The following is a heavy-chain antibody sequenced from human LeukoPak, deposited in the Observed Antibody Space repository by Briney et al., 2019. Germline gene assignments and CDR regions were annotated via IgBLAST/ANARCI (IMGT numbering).Heavy chain of an antibody. J-gene: IGHJ4*02. CDR1: GGSISSYY. Sequence: KASETLSLTCTVSGGSISSYYWSWIRQPPGKGLEWIGYIYYSGSTNYNPSLKSRVTISVDTSKNQFSLKLSSVTAADTAVYYCARAPTSRTLDYWGQGTLVTVSS. V-gene: IGHV4-59*01. CDR3: ARAPTSRTLDY. D-gene: IGHD1-1*01. CDR2: IYYSGST.